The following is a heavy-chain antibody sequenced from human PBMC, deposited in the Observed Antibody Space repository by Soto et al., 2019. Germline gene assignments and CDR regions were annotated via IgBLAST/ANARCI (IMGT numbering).Heavy chain of an antibody. CDR3: ARMGDDSSGYYYGG. CDR2: IIPIFGTA. CDR1: GGTFSSYA. Sequence: ASVKVSCKXSGGTFSSYAISWVRQAPGQGLEWMGGIIPIFGTANYAQKFQGRVTITADKSTSTAYMELSSLRSEDTAVYYCARMGDDSSGYYYGGWGQGTLVTVSS. J-gene: IGHJ4*02. D-gene: IGHD3-22*01. V-gene: IGHV1-69*06.